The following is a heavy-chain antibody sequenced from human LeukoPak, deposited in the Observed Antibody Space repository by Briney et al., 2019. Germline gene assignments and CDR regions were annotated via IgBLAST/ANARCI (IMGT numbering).Heavy chain of an antibody. CDR1: GFTFSSYG. Sequence: PGGSLRLSCAASGFTFSSYGMSWVRQAPGKGLEWVANIKQDGSEKHYVDSVKGRFTISRDNAKNSLYLQMNSLRAEDTAVYYCARDSRMSGRYDDAFDIWGQGTMVTVSS. D-gene: IGHD1-26*01. V-gene: IGHV3-7*01. CDR3: ARDSRMSGRYDDAFDI. CDR2: IKQDGSEK. J-gene: IGHJ3*02.